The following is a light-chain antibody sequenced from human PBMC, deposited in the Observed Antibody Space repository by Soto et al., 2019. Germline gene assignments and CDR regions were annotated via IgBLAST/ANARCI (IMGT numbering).Light chain of an antibody. V-gene: IGKV3-11*01. CDR2: DAS. CDR1: DSVDIY. Sequence: EIVLTQSPATLSLSPGERATLSCRASDSVDIYLAWYQQKPGQTPRLLIYDASNRATGVPARFSGSGSGTDFTLTISSLEPEDFAVYYCQQRGNWPPYTFGQGTKLEIK. CDR3: QQRGNWPPYT. J-gene: IGKJ2*01.